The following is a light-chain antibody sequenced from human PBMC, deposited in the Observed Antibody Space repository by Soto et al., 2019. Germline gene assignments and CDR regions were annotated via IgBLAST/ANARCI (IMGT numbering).Light chain of an antibody. CDR3: QQYGSSPVT. CDR1: QRVSSSY. J-gene: IGKJ1*01. V-gene: IGKV3-20*01. CDR2: GAS. Sequence: EIVLTQSPGILSLSPGERATLSWRASQRVSSSYLAWYQQKPGQAPRLLIYGASSRATGIPDRFSGSGSGTDFTLTISRLEPEDFAVYYCQQYGSSPVTFGQGTKVEIK.